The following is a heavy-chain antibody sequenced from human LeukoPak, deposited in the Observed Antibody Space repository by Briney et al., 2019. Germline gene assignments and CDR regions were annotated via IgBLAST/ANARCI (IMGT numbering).Heavy chain of an antibody. Sequence: GGSPRLSCAASGFTFSSYAMSWVRQAPGKGLEWVSAISGSGGSTYYADSVKGRFTISRDNSKNTLYLQMNSLRAEDTAVYYCAIVSSYGLTIDYWGQGTLVTVSS. CDR3: AIVSSYGLTIDY. V-gene: IGHV3-23*01. CDR2: ISGSGGST. CDR1: GFTFSSYA. D-gene: IGHD5-18*01. J-gene: IGHJ4*02.